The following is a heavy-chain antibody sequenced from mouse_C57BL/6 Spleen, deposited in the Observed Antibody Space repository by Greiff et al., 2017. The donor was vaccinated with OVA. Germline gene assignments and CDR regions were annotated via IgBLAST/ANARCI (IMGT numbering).Heavy chain of an antibody. V-gene: IGHV1-82*01. CDR2: IYPGDGDT. CDR1: GYAFSSSW. D-gene: IGHD1-1*01. Sequence: QVQLQQSGPELVKPGASVKISCKASGYAFSSSWMNWVKQRPGQGLEWIGRIYPGDGDTNYNGKFKGKATLTADKSSSTAYMQLSSLTSEDSAVYFCARMDGNPYYFDYWGQGTTLTVSS. J-gene: IGHJ2*01. CDR3: ARMDGNPYYFDY.